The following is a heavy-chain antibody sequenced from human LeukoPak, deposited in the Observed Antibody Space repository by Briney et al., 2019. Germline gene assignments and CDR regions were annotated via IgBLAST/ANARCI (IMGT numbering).Heavy chain of an antibody. Sequence: SETLSLTCSVTGGTINSYYWSWIRQPPGKGLEWIGYISHSGSTDSNPSLKSRVTISLDTSKNQFSLKLTSVTAADTAVYYCAAMRYGRDYYYGMDVWGQGTTVTVSS. CDR1: GGTINSYY. CDR2: ISHSGST. CDR3: AAMRYGRDYYYGMDV. D-gene: IGHD1-14*01. J-gene: IGHJ6*02. V-gene: IGHV4-59*01.